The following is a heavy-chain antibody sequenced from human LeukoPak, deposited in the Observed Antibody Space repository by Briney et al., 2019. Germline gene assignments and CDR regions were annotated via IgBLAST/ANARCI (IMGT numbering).Heavy chain of an antibody. CDR1: GYTLTELS. CDR2: FDPEDGET. J-gene: IGHJ4*02. CDR3: ATTYYDILTGYLEYYFDY. D-gene: IGHD3-9*01. Sequence: GASVKVSCKVSGYTLTELSMHWVRQAPGKGLEWVGGFDPEDGETIYAQKFQGRVTMTEDTSTDTAYMELSSLRSEDTAVYYCATTYYDILTGYLEYYFDYWGQGTLVTVSS. V-gene: IGHV1-24*01.